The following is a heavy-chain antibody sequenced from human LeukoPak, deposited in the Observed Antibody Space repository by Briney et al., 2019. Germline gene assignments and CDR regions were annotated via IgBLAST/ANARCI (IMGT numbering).Heavy chain of an antibody. CDR3: ARESRATGYNLFDD. J-gene: IGHJ4*02. CDR2: ISSGSSST. D-gene: IGHD1-26*01. V-gene: IGHV3-11*06. CDR1: GFTFSDYY. Sequence: PGGSLRLSCAASGFTFSDYYMSWTRQAPGKGLEWVSYISSGSSSTNYADSVKGRFTISRDNAKNSLYLQMNSLRAEDTAVYYCARESRATGYNLFDDWGQGTLVTVSS.